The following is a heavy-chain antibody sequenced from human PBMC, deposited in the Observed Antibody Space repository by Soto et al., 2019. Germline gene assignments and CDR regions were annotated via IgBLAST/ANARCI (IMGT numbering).Heavy chain of an antibody. D-gene: IGHD3-22*01. J-gene: IGHJ4*02. CDR3: ARLADGYDSSGYYWYY. CDR2: IYPGDSDT. Sequence: GESLKISCKGSGYSFTSYWIGWVRQMPGKGLEGMGIIYPGDSDTRYSPSFQGQVTISADKSISTAYLQWSSLKASDTAMYYCARLADGYDSSGYYWYYWGQGTLVTVSS. V-gene: IGHV5-51*01. CDR1: GYSFTSYW.